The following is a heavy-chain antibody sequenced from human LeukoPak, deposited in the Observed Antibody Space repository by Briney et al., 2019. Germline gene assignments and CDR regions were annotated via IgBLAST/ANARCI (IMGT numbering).Heavy chain of an antibody. Sequence: PGGSLRLSCAASGFSFISYGMHWVRQAPGKGLEWVAGISDSGGRTNYADSVKGRFTISRDNPKNTLYLQMNSLRAEDTAVYFCAKRGVVIRVILVGFHKEAYYFDSWGQGALVTVSS. CDR1: GFSFISYG. CDR2: ISDSGGRT. J-gene: IGHJ4*02. CDR3: AKRGVVIRVILVGFHKEAYYFDS. D-gene: IGHD3-22*01. V-gene: IGHV3-23*01.